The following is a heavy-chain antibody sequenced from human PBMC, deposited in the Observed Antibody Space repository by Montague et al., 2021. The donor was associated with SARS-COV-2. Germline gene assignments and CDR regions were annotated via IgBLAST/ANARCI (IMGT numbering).Heavy chain of an antibody. CDR3: ARVPDSRSYWSGDY. J-gene: IGHJ4*02. CDR2: IYHSGSA. V-gene: IGHV4-39*07. Sequence: SETLSLTCTISGGSISSTGYYWGWVRQHPGKGLEWIGSIYHSGSAXYNPSLKSRVTISIDTSKNQFSLKLSSVTAADTAVYYCARVPDSRSYWSGDYWGQGTLVTVSS. CDR1: GGSISSTGYY. D-gene: IGHD3-22*01.